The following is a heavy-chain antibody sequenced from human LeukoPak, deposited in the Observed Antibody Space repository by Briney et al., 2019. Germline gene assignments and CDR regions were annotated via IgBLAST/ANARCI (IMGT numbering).Heavy chain of an antibody. J-gene: IGHJ6*02. D-gene: IGHD6-13*01. Sequence: ASVKVSCKASGYTFTSYGISWVRQAPGQGLEWMGWISAYNGNTNYAQKLQGRVTMTTDTSTSTAYMELRSLRSDDTAVYYCAREYSSPYYYYSMDVWGQGTTVTVSS. CDR3: AREYSSPYYYYSMDV. CDR1: GYTFTSYG. CDR2: ISAYNGNT. V-gene: IGHV1-18*01.